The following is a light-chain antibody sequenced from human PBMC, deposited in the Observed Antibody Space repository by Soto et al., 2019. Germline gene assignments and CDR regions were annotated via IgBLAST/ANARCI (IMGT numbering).Light chain of an antibody. CDR1: QSVSSY. CDR2: DAS. J-gene: IGKJ3*01. V-gene: IGKV3-11*01. CDR3: QQRSNWLFT. Sequence: EIVLTQSPATLSLSPGERATLSCRASQSVSSYLAWYQRKPGQAPRLLIYDASNRATGIPARFSGSGSGTDFTLTISSLEPEDVAVYYCQQRSNWLFTFGPGTKVHIK.